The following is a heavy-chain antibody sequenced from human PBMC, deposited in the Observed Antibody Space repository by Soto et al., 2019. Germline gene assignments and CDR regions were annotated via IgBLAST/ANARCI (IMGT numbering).Heavy chain of an antibody. V-gene: IGHV3-23*01. CDR3: AKYHSYGFPYYFDY. Sequence: GGSLRLSCAASGFTFSSYGMNWVRQAPGKGLEWVSGISGSGGSTYYADSVKGRFTISRDNSKNTLYLQMNSLRAEDTAVYYCAKYHSYGFPYYFDYWGQGTLVTVSS. CDR2: ISGSGGST. CDR1: GFTFSSYG. D-gene: IGHD5-18*01. J-gene: IGHJ4*02.